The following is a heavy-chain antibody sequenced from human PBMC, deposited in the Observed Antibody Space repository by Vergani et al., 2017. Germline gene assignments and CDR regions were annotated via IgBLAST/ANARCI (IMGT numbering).Heavy chain of an antibody. CDR3: ARGGGYYYYYGMDV. J-gene: IGHJ6*02. CDR2: IYYSGSP. CDR1: GGSISNYY. V-gene: IGHV4-39*01. D-gene: IGHD3-16*01. Sequence: QVQLQESGPGLVKPSETLSLTCTVSGGSISNYYWGWIRQPPGRGLEWIGSIYYSGSPYYNPSLKSRVTISVDTSKNQFSLRLASVTAADTAVYYCARGGGYYYYYGMDVWGQGTTVTVSS.